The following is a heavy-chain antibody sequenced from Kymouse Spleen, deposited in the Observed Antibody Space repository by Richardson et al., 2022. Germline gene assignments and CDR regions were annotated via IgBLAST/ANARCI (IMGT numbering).Heavy chain of an antibody. CDR3: ARGITMVRGALFDY. J-gene: IGHJ4*02. CDR1: GFTFSSYG. V-gene: IGHV3-33*01. CDR2: IWYDGSNK. Sequence: QVQLVESGGGVVQPGRSLRLSCAASGFTFSSYGMHWVRQAPGKGLEWVAVIWYDGSNKYYADSVKGRFTISRDNSKNTLYLQMNSLRAEDTAVYYCARGITMVRGALFDYWGQGTLVTVSS. D-gene: IGHD3-10*01.